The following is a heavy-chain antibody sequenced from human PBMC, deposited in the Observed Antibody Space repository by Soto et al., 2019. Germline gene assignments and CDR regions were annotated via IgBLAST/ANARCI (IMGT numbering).Heavy chain of an antibody. CDR1: GGTFSSYA. CDR2: IIPIFGTA. CDR3: ARESYYYYGMDV. J-gene: IGHJ6*02. V-gene: IGHV1-69*12. Sequence: QVQLVQSGAEVKKPGSSVKVSCKASGGTFSSYAISWVRQAPGQGLEWMGGIIPIFGTANYAQKFQGRVXIXAGXSTSTAYMELSSLRSEDTAVYYCARESYYYYGMDVWGQGTTVTVSS.